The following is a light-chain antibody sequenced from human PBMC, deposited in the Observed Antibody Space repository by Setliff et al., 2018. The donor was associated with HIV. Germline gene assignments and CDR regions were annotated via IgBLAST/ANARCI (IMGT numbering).Light chain of an antibody. CDR3: AAWDDSLNAFYV. CDR2: SNN. CDR1: SSNIGSNS. V-gene: IGLV1-44*01. J-gene: IGLJ1*01. Sequence: QSALTQPPSASGTPGQGVTISCSGSSSNIGSNSVNWYQQLPGTAPKLLIYSNNQRPSGIPARFSGSKSGTSASLAISGLQSEDEADYYCAAWDDSLNAFYVFGTGTKVTVL.